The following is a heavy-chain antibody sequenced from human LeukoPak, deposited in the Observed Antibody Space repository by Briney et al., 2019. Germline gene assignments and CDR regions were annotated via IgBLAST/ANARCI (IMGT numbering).Heavy chain of an antibody. CDR1: GFTFSSYS. D-gene: IGHD2-2*01. V-gene: IGHV3-21*01. J-gene: IGHJ6*02. Sequence: GGSLRLSCAASGFTFSSYSMNWVRQAPGEGLEWVSSISSSSSYIYYADSVKGQFTISRDNAKNSLYLQVNSLRAEDTAVYYCARDPVVPAANDYYGMDVWGQGTTVTVSS. CDR2: ISSSSSYI. CDR3: ARDPVVPAANDYYGMDV.